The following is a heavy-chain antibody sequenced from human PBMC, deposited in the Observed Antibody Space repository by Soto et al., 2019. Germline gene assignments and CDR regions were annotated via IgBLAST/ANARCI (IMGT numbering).Heavy chain of an antibody. J-gene: IGHJ4*02. CDR2: INAGNDNT. CDR3: ARGYCGSTSCYLKFDY. CDR1: GYTFTTYA. V-gene: IGHV1-3*01. D-gene: IGHD2-2*01. Sequence: ASVKVSCKASGYTFTTYAMHWVRQAPGQRLEWMGWINAGNDNTKYSEKFQGRVTFTIDTSASTAYMELSSLRSEDTAVYYCARGYCGSTSCYLKFDYWGQGTLVTVSS.